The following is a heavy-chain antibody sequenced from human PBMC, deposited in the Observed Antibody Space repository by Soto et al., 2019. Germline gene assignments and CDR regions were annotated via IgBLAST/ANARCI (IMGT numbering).Heavy chain of an antibody. CDR2: INSDGSNT. CDR3: ARESSGYSSYFDY. D-gene: IGHD5-12*01. CDR1: GLIFGNYW. V-gene: IGHV3-74*01. J-gene: IGHJ4*02. Sequence: PGGSLRLSCAASGLIFGNYWMHWVRQAPGKGLVWVSRINSDGSNTNYADSVKGRFTISRDNAKNTLYLQMDSLRAEDTAVYYCARESSGYSSYFDYWGQGTLVTVSS.